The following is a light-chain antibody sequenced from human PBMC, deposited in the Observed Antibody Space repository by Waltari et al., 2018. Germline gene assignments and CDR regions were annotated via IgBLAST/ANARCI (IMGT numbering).Light chain of an antibody. V-gene: IGLV2-8*01. CDR2: EVT. Sequence: QSALTQPPSASGSPGQSVTFSCTGTSSDLGAYNYVPWYQQHPAHAPKLIVFEVTKRPSGVPDRFSGSKSGNTASLTISGLQAEDEADYYCSSYAGSDNYVFGGGTKVTVL. J-gene: IGLJ1*01. CDR1: SSDLGAYNY. CDR3: SSYAGSDNYV.